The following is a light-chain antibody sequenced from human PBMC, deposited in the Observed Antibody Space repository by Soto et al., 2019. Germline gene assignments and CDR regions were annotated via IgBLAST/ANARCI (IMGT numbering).Light chain of an antibody. J-gene: IGKJ5*01. CDR2: DSS. CDR1: QSISSNF. CDR3: QQRKHWPPIT. Sequence: EIVLTQSPGTLSLSPGEGATLSCRAIQSISSNFLAWYQQKRGQAPRLLIFDSSNRATGVPVRFSGSGSGTVFTLTIGSLEPEDSAVYYCQQRKHWPPITFGQGTRLEIK. V-gene: IGKV3D-20*02.